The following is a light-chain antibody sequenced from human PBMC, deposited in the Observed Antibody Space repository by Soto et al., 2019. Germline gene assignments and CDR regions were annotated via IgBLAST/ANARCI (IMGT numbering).Light chain of an antibody. CDR3: QQYYNIPWT. CDR2: WAS. Sequence: DIVMTQSPDSLAVSLGERATINCKSSQSVLYNSNNKNYLAWYQQKPGQPPKLLIYWASARESGVPDRFSGSGSGTDFTLTISSLQAEDVAVYYCQQYYNIPWTFGQGTKVEMK. V-gene: IGKV4-1*01. J-gene: IGKJ1*01. CDR1: QSVLYNSNNKNY.